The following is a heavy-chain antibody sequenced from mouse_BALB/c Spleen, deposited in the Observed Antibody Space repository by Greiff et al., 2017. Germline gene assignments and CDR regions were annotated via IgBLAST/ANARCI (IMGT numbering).Heavy chain of an antibody. CDR3: ARAITTPYYAMDY. Sequence: VQLQQSGAELAKPGASVKMSCKASGYTFTSYWMHWVKQRPGQGLEWIGYINPSTGYTEYNQKFKDKATLTADKSSSTAYMQLSSLTSEDSAVYYCARAITTPYYAMDYWGQGTSVTVSS. CDR2: INPSTGYT. V-gene: IGHV1-7*01. J-gene: IGHJ4*01. CDR1: GYTFTSYW. D-gene: IGHD2-4*01.